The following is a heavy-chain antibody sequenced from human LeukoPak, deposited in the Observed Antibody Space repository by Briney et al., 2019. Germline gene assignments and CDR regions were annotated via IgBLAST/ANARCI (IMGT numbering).Heavy chain of an antibody. CDR3: ARDYYGSGSYYKN. Sequence: GRSLRLSCAASGFTFSSYGMHWVRQAPGKGLEWVAVIWYDGSNKYYADSVKGRFTISRDNSKNTLYLQMNSLRAEDTAVYYCARDYYGSGSYYKNWGQGTLVTVSS. CDR1: GFTFSSYG. V-gene: IGHV3-33*01. J-gene: IGHJ4*02. D-gene: IGHD3-10*01. CDR2: IWYDGSNK.